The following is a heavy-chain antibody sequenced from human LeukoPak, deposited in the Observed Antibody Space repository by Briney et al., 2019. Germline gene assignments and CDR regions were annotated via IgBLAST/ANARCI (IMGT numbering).Heavy chain of an antibody. CDR1: GGSFSGYY. Sequence: KPSETLSLTCAVYGGSFSGYYWSWIRQPPGKGLEWIGEINHSGSTNYIPSLKSRVTISVDTSKNQFSLKLSSVTAADTAVYYCARGRYSYGTDYWGQGTLATVSS. V-gene: IGHV4-34*01. CDR2: INHSGST. CDR3: ARGRYSYGTDY. D-gene: IGHD5-18*01. J-gene: IGHJ4*02.